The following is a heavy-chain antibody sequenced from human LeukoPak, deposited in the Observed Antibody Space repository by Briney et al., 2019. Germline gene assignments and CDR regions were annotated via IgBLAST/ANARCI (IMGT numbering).Heavy chain of an antibody. J-gene: IGHJ4*02. V-gene: IGHV4-34*01. Sequence: PSETLSLTCAVYGGSFSGYYWSWIRQPPGKGLEWIGGINHSGSTNYNPSLKSRVTISVDTSKNQFSLKLSSVTAADTAVYYCARGPKTPYCSGGSCYSPFDYWGQGTLVTVSS. D-gene: IGHD2-15*01. CDR1: GGSFSGYY. CDR2: INHSGST. CDR3: ARGPKTPYCSGGSCYSPFDY.